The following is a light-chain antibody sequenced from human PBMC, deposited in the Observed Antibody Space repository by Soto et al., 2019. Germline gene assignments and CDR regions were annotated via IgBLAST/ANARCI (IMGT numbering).Light chain of an antibody. CDR3: QKCKIAPLT. CDR1: QDISRF. CDR2: ATS. V-gene: IGKV1-27*01. J-gene: IGKJ4*01. Sequence: DIQLTQSPSSLSAFVGERVTITCRASQDISRFLAWYKQKPGKVPKXXIYATSTLQSGVPSRFSGSGSGTDFTLTISSLQPEDVATYYCQKCKIAPLTFGGGTKVDIK.